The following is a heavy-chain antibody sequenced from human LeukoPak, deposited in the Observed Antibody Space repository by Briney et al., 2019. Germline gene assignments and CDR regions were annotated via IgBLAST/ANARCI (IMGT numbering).Heavy chain of an antibody. V-gene: IGHV4-38-2*02. Sequence: SETLSLTCIVSGYSISSGYFWGWVRQPPGKDLEWIGSIYHRGTTHYNPSLKSRVSISLDGSKNQFSLKLSSVTAADTALYYCARDSGYNVNDHDVNAFDIWGQGTMVTISS. CDR1: GYSISSGYF. J-gene: IGHJ3*02. D-gene: IGHD5-24*01. CDR3: ARDSGYNVNDHDVNAFDI. CDR2: IYHRGTT.